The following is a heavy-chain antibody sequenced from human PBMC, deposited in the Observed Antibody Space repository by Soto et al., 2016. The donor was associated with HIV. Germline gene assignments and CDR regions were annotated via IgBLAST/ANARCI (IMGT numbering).Heavy chain of an antibody. CDR1: GDSVSSGSDY. CDR3: ARGRRPERKSGYDARLDY. J-gene: IGHJ1*01. Sequence: QVQLQESGPGLVRPSETLSLTCTVSGDSVSSGSDYWTWIRQPPGKGLEWIGYVYYIGSFNYNPSLKSRLSISVDTSKNQLSLKLTSVTAADTAVYYCARGRRPERKSGYDARLDYWGQGTPGHRLL. V-gene: IGHV4-61*01. CDR2: VYYIGSF. D-gene: IGHD5-12*01.